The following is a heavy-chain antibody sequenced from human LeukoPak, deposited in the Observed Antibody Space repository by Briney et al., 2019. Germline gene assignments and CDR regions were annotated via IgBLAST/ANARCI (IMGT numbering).Heavy chain of an antibody. J-gene: IGHJ4*02. D-gene: IGHD3-22*01. Sequence: GGSLRLSCVASGLTCSTYGMTWVRQAPGKGLEWVSAISGSGNTTYYADSVKGRFISSRDNSKNTLYLQMNSLRAEDTAVYYCAREQYYYDSNGYDQFLFFDYWGQGTLVTVS. CDR1: GLTCSTYG. CDR2: ISGSGNTT. CDR3: AREQYYYDSNGYDQFLFFDY. V-gene: IGHV3-23*01.